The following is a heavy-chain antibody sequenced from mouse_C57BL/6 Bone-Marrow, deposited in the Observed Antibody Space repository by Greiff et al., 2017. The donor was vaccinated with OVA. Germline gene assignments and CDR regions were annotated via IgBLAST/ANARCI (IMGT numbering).Heavy chain of an antibody. CDR3: ARGTY. J-gene: IGHJ3*01. CDR2: IDPSDSYP. CDR1: GYTFTSYW. V-gene: IGHV1-50*01. Sequence: QVQLQQPGAELVKPGASVKLSCKASGYTFTSYWMQWVKQRPGQGLEWIGEIDPSDSYPNYNQKFKGKATLTVDTSSRTAYMQLSSLTTEDSAVYYCARGTYGGQGTLVTVSA.